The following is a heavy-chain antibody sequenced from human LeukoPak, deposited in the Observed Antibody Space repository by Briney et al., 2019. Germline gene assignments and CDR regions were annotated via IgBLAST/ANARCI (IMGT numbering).Heavy chain of an antibody. CDR2: IYPGYSDA. CDR3: VRFALTSSLDH. CDR1: GYKLTNNW. J-gene: IGHJ5*02. Sequence: GESLKISGKISGYKLTNNWIGWVRQVPGKGLEWVGLIYPGYSDAKYSPSFQGQVTLSVDASISTAYLQLSGLRASDTAIYYCVRFALTSSLDHWGQGTLVTVSS. D-gene: IGHD6-13*01. V-gene: IGHV5-51*01.